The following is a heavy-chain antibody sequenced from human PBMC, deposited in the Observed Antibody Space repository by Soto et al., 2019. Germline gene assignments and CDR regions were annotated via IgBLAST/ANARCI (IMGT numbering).Heavy chain of an antibody. D-gene: IGHD2-2*01. Sequence: QVQLQESGPGLVKPSQTLSLTCTVSGGSISSGGYYWSWIRQHPGKGLGWIGYVYYSGSTYYNPSLKSRVTLSVDTSKTQFSLKLSSVTAADTAVYYCARDQLVPAAMRGYYYYGMDVWGQGTTVTVSS. V-gene: IGHV4-31*03. CDR2: VYYSGST. CDR1: GGSISSGGYY. J-gene: IGHJ6*02. CDR3: ARDQLVPAAMRGYYYYGMDV.